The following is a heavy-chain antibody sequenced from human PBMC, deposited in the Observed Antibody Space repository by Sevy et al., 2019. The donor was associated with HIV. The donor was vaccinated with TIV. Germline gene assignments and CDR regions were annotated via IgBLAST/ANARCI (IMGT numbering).Heavy chain of an antibody. V-gene: IGHV3-23*01. J-gene: IGHJ4*02. CDR3: AREGCTQPHDY. CDR1: GFTFAKYS. CDR2: FSFGCGVI. Sequence: GGSLRLSCAASGFTFAKYSMSWLRQAPGKGLEWVSTFSFGCGVINYADSVKGRFTISRDDSKNTLYLQMNSLRAEDTATYFCAREGCTQPHDYWGQGTLVTVSS.